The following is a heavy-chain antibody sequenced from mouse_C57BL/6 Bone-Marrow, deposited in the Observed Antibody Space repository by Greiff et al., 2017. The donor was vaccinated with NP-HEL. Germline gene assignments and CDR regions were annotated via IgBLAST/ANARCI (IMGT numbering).Heavy chain of an antibody. CDR1: GYAFSSYW. J-gene: IGHJ2*01. CDR2: IYPGDGDT. CDR3: ARQDYYGSSYVDY. Sequence: QVQLQQSGAELVKPGASVKISCKASGYAFSSYWMNWVKQRPGKGLEWIGQIYPGDGDTNYNGKFKGKATLTADKSSSTAYMQLSSLTSEDSAVYFGARQDYYGSSYVDYWGQGTTLTVSS. V-gene: IGHV1-80*01. D-gene: IGHD1-1*01.